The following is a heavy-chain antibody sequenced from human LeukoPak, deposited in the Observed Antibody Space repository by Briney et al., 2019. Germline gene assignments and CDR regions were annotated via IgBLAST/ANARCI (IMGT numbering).Heavy chain of an antibody. CDR2: ISSSGSTI. V-gene: IGHV3-48*03. D-gene: IGHD1-26*01. Sequence: GGSLRLSCAASGFTFSSYEMNWVRQAPGKGLEWVSYISSSGSTIYYADSVKGRFTISRDNAKNSLYLQMNSLRAEDTAVYYCARGDSGSSNFDYWGQGTLVTVSS. CDR1: GFTFSSYE. J-gene: IGHJ4*02. CDR3: ARGDSGSSNFDY.